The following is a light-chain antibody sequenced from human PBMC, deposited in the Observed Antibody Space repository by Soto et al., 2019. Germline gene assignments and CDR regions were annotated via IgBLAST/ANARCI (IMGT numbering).Light chain of an antibody. V-gene: IGKV1-16*01. CDR1: QGISNY. J-gene: IGKJ1*01. Sequence: LSASGGDIVTSTFRASQGISNYLSWYHQKPGKVPKLLIYSASTLQSGVPSRFSGSGSWTDFTLTIRSLQPDDFATYYCQQYNSYSPWTFGQGTKVDIK. CDR2: SAS. CDR3: QQYNSYSPWT.